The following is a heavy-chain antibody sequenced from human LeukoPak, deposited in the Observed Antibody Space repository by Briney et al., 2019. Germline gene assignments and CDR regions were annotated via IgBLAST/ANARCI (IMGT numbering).Heavy chain of an antibody. CDR3: ARGQGAVNWFDP. CDR1: GYSITSGFY. V-gene: IGHV4-38-2*01. CDR2: IYHSGST. Sequence: SDTLSLTCAVSGYSITSGFYWGWIRQPPGKGLEWIGSIYHSGSTYYNPSLKSRVTISVDTSKNQFSLKLSSVTAADTAVYYCARGQGAVNWFDPWGQGTLVTVSS. J-gene: IGHJ5*02. D-gene: IGHD1-26*01.